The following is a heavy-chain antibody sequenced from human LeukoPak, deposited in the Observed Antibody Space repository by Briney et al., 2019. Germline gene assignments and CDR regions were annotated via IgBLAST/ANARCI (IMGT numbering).Heavy chain of an antibody. J-gene: IGHJ4*02. CDR3: ARHYGSSPPYYFDY. Sequence: GESLKISCKGSGYSFTSYLISWVRQMPGKGLEWMGRIDPSDSYTNYSPSFQGHVTISADKSISTAYLQWSSLKASDTAMYYCARHYGSSPPYYFDYWGQGTLVTVSS. CDR1: GYSFTSYL. CDR2: IDPSDSYT. D-gene: IGHD3-10*01. V-gene: IGHV5-10-1*01.